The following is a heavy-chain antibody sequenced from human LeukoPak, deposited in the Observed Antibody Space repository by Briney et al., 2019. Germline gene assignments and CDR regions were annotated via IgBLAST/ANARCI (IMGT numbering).Heavy chain of an antibody. CDR1: GFTFSSYA. CDR2: ISGSGGST. J-gene: IGHJ4*02. D-gene: IGHD3-22*01. CDR3: AKAGLWYYDSSGYYNY. V-gene: IGHV3-23*01. Sequence: GGSLRLSCAASGFTFSSYAVSWVRQAPGKGLEWVSAISGSGGSTYYADSVKGRFTISRDNSKNTLYLQMNSLRAEDTAVYYCAKAGLWYYDSSGYYNYWGQGTLVTVSS.